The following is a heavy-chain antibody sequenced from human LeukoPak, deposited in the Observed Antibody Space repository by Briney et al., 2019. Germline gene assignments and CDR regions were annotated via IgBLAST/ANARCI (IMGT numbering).Heavy chain of an antibody. J-gene: IGHJ4*02. CDR1: GFTFSSYA. CDR2: ISYDGSNK. Sequence: GGSLRLSCAASGFTFSSYAMHWVRQAPGKGLEWVAVISYDGSNKYYADSVKGRFTISRDNSKNTLYLQINSLRAEDTAVYYCARDPRYYYDSSGYDFYFDYWGQGTLVTVSS. D-gene: IGHD3-22*01. V-gene: IGHV3-30-3*01. CDR3: ARDPRYYYDSSGYDFYFDY.